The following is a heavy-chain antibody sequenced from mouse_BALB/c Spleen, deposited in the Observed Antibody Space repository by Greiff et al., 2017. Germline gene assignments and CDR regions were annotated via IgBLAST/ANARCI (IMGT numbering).Heavy chain of an antibody. CDR3: NALYDVSAMDY. CDR2: IDPENGDT. J-gene: IGHJ4*01. CDR1: GFNIKDYY. V-gene: IGHV14-4*02. Sequence: EVQLVESGAELVRSGASVKLSCTASGFNIKDYYMHWVKQRPEQGLEWIGWIDPENGDTEYAPKFQGKATMTADTSSNTAYLQLSSLTSEDTAVYYCNALYDVSAMDYWGQGTSVTVSS. D-gene: IGHD2-14*01.